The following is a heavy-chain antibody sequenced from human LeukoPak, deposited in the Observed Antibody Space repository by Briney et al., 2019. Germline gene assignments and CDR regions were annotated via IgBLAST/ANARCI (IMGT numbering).Heavy chain of an antibody. CDR2: IYYSRCT. J-gene: IGHJ4*02. V-gene: IGHV4-30-4*08. D-gene: IGHD4-17*01. Sequence: SETLSLTCTVSGGSISSGDYYWRWIRQPPGKVLEWIVYIYYSRCTHHNPSLKRRVTISVDTPTHPFSLNLSPAPPADAALLCGGRDRPGGELDYWGEGTLVTVSS. CDR1: GGSISSGDYY. CDR3: GRDRPGGELDY.